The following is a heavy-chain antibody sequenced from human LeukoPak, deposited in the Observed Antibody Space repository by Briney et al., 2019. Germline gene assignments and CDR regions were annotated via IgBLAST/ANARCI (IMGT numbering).Heavy chain of an antibody. CDR2: TKGNGGST. CDR1: GFTFTDYA. Sequence: GGSLRLSCAASGFTFTDYAMNWVRQAPGKGLEWVASTKGNGGSTNYTDSVKDRFTISRDNSKNTVYLQMNSLRAEDTAVYYCAKDRLDTAMIPNWYLDLWGRGTLVTVSS. CDR3: AKDRLDTAMIPNWYLDL. V-gene: IGHV3-23*01. D-gene: IGHD5-18*01. J-gene: IGHJ2*01.